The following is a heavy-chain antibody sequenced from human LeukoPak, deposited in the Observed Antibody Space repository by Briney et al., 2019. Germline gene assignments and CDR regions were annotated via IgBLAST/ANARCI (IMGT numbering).Heavy chain of an antibody. J-gene: IGHJ3*02. CDR1: GYSFTSYW. Sequence: GESLKISCKGSGYSFTSYWIGWVRQMPGKGLEWMGIINPGDSDTRYSPSFQGQVTISADKSISTAYLQWSSLKASDTAMYYCATSAERRITIFGVVMADAFDIWGQGTMVTVSS. CDR2: INPGDSDT. D-gene: IGHD3-3*01. CDR3: ATSAERRITIFGVVMADAFDI. V-gene: IGHV5-51*01.